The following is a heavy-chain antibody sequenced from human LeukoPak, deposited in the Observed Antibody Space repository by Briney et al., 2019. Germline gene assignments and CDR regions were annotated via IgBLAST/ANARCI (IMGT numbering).Heavy chain of an antibody. V-gene: IGHV1-8*01. J-gene: IGHJ6*02. Sequence: GASVKVSCKASGYTFTSYDINWVRQATGQGLEWMGWMNPNSGNTGYAQKFQGRVAMTRNTSISTAYMELSSLRSEDTAVYYCARAVGYCSSTSCYTQSYYYYGMDVWGQGTTVTVSS. D-gene: IGHD2-2*02. CDR2: MNPNSGNT. CDR3: ARAVGYCSSTSCYTQSYYYYGMDV. CDR1: GYTFTSYD.